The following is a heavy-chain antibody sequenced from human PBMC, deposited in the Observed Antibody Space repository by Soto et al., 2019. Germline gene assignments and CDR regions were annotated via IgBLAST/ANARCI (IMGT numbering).Heavy chain of an antibody. Sequence: QVHLVESGGGGVQPGRSKRLSCVVSGFTFNDYAIHWVRQAPGKGLEWVAVISCDGNNKFYADSVKGRFTISRDRSKTTAYLQMNNLRAEDTAVYYCARDHWDCSGGGCNPRQLNFFAMDVWGQGTTVTVSS. V-gene: IGHV3-30*03. J-gene: IGHJ6*02. CDR2: ISCDGNNK. CDR1: GFTFNDYA. D-gene: IGHD2-15*01. CDR3: ARDHWDCSGGGCNPRQLNFFAMDV.